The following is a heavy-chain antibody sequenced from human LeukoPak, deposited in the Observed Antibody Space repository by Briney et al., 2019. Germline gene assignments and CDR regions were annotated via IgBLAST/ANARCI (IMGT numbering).Heavy chain of an antibody. V-gene: IGHV5-51*01. CDR1: GYSFSTYW. CDR3: ARLGAVDYDFDY. J-gene: IGHJ4*02. D-gene: IGHD1-26*01. Sequence: GESLKISCKASGYSFSTYWIGWVRQMPGKGLEWMGIIYPDDSDTRSSPSFRGQVTISADKSITTAYLQWSSLKASDTAMYYCARLGAVDYDFDYWGQGTLVTVSS. CDR2: IYPDDSDT.